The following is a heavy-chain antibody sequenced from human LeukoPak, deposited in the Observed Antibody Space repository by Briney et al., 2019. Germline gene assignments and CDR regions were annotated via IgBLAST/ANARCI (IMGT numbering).Heavy chain of an antibody. Sequence: SETLSLTCTVSGGSISSSSYYWGWIRQPPGKGLEWIGSIYYSGSTYYNPSLESRVTISADTSKNQFSLKLSSVTAADTAVYYCACISSSSWYLLDYWGQGTLVTVSS. CDR3: ACISSSSWYLLDY. CDR2: IYYSGST. V-gene: IGHV4-39*07. CDR1: GGSISSSSYY. D-gene: IGHD6-13*01. J-gene: IGHJ4*02.